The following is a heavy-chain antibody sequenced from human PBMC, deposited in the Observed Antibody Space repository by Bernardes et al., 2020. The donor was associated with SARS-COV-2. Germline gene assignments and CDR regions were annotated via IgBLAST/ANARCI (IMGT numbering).Heavy chain of an antibody. CDR1: GFNFSSYT. V-gene: IGHV3-21*01. J-gene: IGHJ4*02. D-gene: IGHD3-22*01. CDR3: ARDDGSYYDSSGFDY. Sequence: GVLRLSYTASGFNFSSYTMNWVRQAPGKGLEWVSSISTSSNYIYYADSVKGRFTISRDNARNSVFLQMNSVRAEDTAVYYCARDDGSYYDSSGFDYWGRGTPVTVSS. CDR2: ISTSSNYI.